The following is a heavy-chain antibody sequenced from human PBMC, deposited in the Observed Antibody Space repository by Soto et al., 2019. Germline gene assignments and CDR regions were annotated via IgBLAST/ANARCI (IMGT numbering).Heavy chain of an antibody. V-gene: IGHV1-18*01. Sequence: QVQLVQSGAEVKKPGASVKVSCKASGYRFSNYGISWVRQAPGQGLEWMGWISAYNGDTNYAQNLQGRVTMTTDTYTKRAYMELRSMRSGDTAVYYCARGQRALGVCELLYPPVATFDFWGQGTLVTVSS. CDR1: GYRFSNYG. CDR3: ARGQRALGVCELLYPPVATFDF. J-gene: IGHJ4*02. D-gene: IGHD3-10*01. CDR2: ISAYNGDT.